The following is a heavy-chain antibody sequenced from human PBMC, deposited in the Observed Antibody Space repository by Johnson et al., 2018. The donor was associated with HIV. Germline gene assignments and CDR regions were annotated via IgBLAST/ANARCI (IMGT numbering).Heavy chain of an antibody. CDR3: ARGALGSFDI. CDR2: IGSGGLT. D-gene: IGHD3-10*01. Sequence: VQLVESGGGLVQRGGSLRLSCVASGFNFSSYAMSWVRQAPGKGLEWVSGIGSGGLTYYLDSVKGRFTISRDNAKNTVYLQMDSLRDEDMAVYYCARGALGSFDIWGQGTMVTVSA. V-gene: IGHV3-23*04. CDR1: GFNFSSYA. J-gene: IGHJ3*02.